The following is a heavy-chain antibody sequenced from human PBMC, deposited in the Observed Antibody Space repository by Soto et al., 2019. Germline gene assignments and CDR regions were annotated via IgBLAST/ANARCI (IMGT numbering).Heavy chain of an antibody. CDR2: SHPGDSDT. D-gene: IGHD3-10*01. CDR1: GYSFTMSW. Sequence: ESLNISCKGSGYSFTMSWIGWVRHMPGKGLEWVGISHPGDSDTRYSPSFHGQVTNSAVKSITTAYLQWNSLKASHTAMYYCAIVGSGSPHFDYWGQGTPVTVSS. V-gene: IGHV5-51*01. J-gene: IGHJ4*02. CDR3: AIVGSGSPHFDY.